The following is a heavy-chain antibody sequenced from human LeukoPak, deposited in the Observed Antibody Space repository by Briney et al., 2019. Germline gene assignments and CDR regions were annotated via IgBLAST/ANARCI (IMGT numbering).Heavy chain of an antibody. CDR3: ARETRPEDYYDKSGYFFDF. CDR1: GGAINSSLYY. J-gene: IGHJ4*02. D-gene: IGHD3-22*01. V-gene: IGHV4-39*07. CDR2: IYYSGLT. Sequence: SETLSLTCTVSGGAINSSLYYWGWIRQSPGKGLEWIGTIYYSGLTYYTPSLKSRLTISFDTAKNQFSLRLNSVTAADTAFYYCARETRPEDYYDKSGYFFDFWGQGTLVTVSS.